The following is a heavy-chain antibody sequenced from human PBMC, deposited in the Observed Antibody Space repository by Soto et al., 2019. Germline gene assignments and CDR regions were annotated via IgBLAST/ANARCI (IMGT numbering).Heavy chain of an antibody. CDR1: GGSISSADYY. D-gene: IGHD4-17*01. J-gene: IGHJ4*02. CDR3: ARQKVSRFYGEVDFFAY. Sequence: SETLSLTCAVSGGSISSADYYWTWIRQHPGKGLEWIGYIYYSGSTNYNPSLKSRVTISIDTSNKHLSLHLSSVTAADTAVYYCARQKVSRFYGEVDFFAYWGLGTLVTVSS. V-gene: IGHV4-31*11. CDR2: IYYSGST.